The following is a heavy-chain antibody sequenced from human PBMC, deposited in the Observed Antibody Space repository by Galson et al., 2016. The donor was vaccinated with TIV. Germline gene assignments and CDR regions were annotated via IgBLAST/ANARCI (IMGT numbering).Heavy chain of an antibody. V-gene: IGHV3-53*01. CDR1: GFSVYNLH. D-gene: IGHD4-11*01. CDR3: VRVTSPTYYMYV. Sequence: SLRPSCAASGFSVYNLHMTWVRQAPGKGLGWLPVIHSAYIPNNTDSVKGRVTISRESPHKTFYFQTNSLRDEDTAGYYFVRVTSPTYYMYVWAKGPTVTVS. CDR2: IHSAYIP. J-gene: IGHJ6*03.